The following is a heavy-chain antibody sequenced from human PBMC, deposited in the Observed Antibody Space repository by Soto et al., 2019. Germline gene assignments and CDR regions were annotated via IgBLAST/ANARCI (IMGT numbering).Heavy chain of an antibody. D-gene: IGHD3-22*01. V-gene: IGHV3-30*18. CDR3: AKDALETMIVVVISRYGMDV. CDR2: ISYDGSNK. CDR1: GFTFSSYG. Sequence: GGSLRLSCAASGFTFSSYGMHWVRQAPGKGLEWVAVISYDGSNKYYADSVKGRFTISRDNSKNTLYLQMNSLRAEDTAVYYCAKDALETMIVVVISRYGMDVWGQGTTVTVSS. J-gene: IGHJ6*02.